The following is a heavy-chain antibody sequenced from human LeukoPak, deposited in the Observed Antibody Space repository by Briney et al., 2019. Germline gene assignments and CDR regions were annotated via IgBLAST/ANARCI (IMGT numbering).Heavy chain of an antibody. CDR1: GGSISSSSYY. V-gene: IGHV4-39*07. J-gene: IGHJ5*02. Sequence: PSETLSLTCTVSGGSISSSSYYWGWIRQPPGKGLEWIGSIYYSGSTYYNPSLKSRVTISVDTSKNQFSLKLSSVTAADTAVYYCARVLNHPWELPHGWFDPWGQGTLVTVSS. CDR3: ARVLNHPWELPHGWFDP. CDR2: IYYSGST. D-gene: IGHD1-26*01.